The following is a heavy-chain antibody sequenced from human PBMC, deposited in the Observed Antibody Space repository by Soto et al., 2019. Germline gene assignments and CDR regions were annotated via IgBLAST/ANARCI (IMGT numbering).Heavy chain of an antibody. CDR3: ARDHYYDSSGYPVPLFDY. D-gene: IGHD3-22*01. V-gene: IGHV1-69*08. CDR1: GGTFSSYT. J-gene: IGHJ4*02. CDR2: IIPILGIA. Sequence: QVQLVQSGAEVKKPGSSVKVSCKASGGTFSSYTISWVRQAPGQGLEWMGRIIPILGIANYAQKFQGRVTIPADKSTSTAYMELSSLRSEDTAVYYCARDHYYDSSGYPVPLFDYWGQGTLVTVSS.